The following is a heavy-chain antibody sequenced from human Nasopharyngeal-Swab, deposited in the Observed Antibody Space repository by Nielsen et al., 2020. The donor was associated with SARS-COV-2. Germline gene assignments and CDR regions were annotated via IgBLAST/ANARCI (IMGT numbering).Heavy chain of an antibody. J-gene: IGHJ3*02. CDR3: TRSTLSPATGFDI. D-gene: IGHD3-9*01. CDR2: IGTKADNYAT. Sequence: GGSLRLSCAASGFTLSGSPMHWVRQASGKGLEWVGRIGTKADNYATPSAASVKGRFIVSRDDSKNTAYLQMDSLKAEDTAVYYCTRSTLSPATGFDIWGQGTVVTVSS. CDR1: GFTLSGSP. V-gene: IGHV3-73*01.